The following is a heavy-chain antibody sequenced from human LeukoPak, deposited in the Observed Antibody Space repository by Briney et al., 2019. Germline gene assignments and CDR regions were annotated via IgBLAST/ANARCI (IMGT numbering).Heavy chain of an antibody. J-gene: IGHJ4*02. CDR3: GRHYGSGNYDQIGDY. CDR1: GFTFSTYW. V-gene: IGHV3-7*01. CDR2: IKEDGSEK. D-gene: IGHD3-10*01. Sequence: GGSLRLSCADSGFTFSTYWMTWVRQAPGKGLEWVANIKEDGSEKYYVDSVKGRFTISRDNAKNSVYLQMNSLRVEDTAVYYCGRHYGSGNYDQIGDYWGQGTLVTVPS.